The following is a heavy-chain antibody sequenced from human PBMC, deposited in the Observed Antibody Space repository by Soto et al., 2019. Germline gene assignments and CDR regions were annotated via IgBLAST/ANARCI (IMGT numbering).Heavy chain of an antibody. CDR3: EHKGGRGAGMDV. Sequence: QITLKESGPTLVKPTQTLTLTCTFSGFSVSTSGVGVAWIRQPPGKALEWLALIYWDDDKRYSPFLQRRVTITKDTSKTQVVLTMTNMDPVDTATYYCEHKGGRGAGMDVWGQGTTVTVSS. V-gene: IGHV2-5*02. J-gene: IGHJ6*02. D-gene: IGHD2-15*01. CDR1: GFSVSTSGVG. CDR2: IYWDDDK.